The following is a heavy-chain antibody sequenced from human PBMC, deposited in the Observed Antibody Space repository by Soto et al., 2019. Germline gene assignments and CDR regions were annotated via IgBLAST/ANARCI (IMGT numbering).Heavy chain of an antibody. CDR1: GFAFSTYY. Sequence: QVQLVQSGAEVKKTGASVKLSCQASGFAFSTYYFHWVRQAPGQGLEWMGWISGYNGNTKYAEIFQDRLTITSDAAASTVYMELYGLRSEDTAVHFCARDPFLQFYSIDFWGQGTLVTVSA. CDR3: ARDPFLQFYSIDF. CDR2: ISGYNGNT. D-gene: IGHD2-15*01. J-gene: IGHJ4*02. V-gene: IGHV1-3*01.